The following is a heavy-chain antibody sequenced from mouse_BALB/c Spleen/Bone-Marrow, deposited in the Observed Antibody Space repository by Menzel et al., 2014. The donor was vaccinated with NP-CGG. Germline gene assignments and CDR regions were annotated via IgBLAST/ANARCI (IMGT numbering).Heavy chain of an antibody. Sequence: DVKLVESGPGLVKPSQSLSLTCTVTGYSITSDYAWNWIRQFPGNKLEWMGYISYSGSTSYNPSLKSQISITRDTSKNQFFLQLNSVTTEDTATYYCAGYYDYRYYAMDYWGQGTSVTVSS. D-gene: IGHD2-4*01. J-gene: IGHJ4*01. V-gene: IGHV3-2*02. CDR1: GYSITSDYA. CDR3: AGYYDYRYYAMDY. CDR2: ISYSGST.